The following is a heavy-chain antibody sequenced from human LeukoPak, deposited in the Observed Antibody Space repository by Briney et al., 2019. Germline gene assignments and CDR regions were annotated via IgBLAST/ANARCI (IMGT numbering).Heavy chain of an antibody. J-gene: IGHJ4*02. D-gene: IGHD3-10*01. V-gene: IGHV3-7*03. CDR2: IKQDGSEK. CDR1: GFTFSSYW. CDR3: AKKAKGLLWFGEFTYFDY. Sequence: PGGSLRLSCAASGFTFSSYWMSWVRQAPGKGLEWVANIKQDGSEKYYVDSVKGRFTISRDNAKNSLYLQMNSLRAEDTALYYCAKKAKGLLWFGEFTYFDYWGQGTLVTVSS.